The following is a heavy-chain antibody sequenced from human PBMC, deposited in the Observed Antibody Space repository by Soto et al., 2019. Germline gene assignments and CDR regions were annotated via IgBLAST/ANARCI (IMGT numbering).Heavy chain of an antibody. CDR1: GYTFTSYY. CDR3: ASAPLPIYGDYEEDDAFDI. V-gene: IGHV1-46*03. CDR2: INPSGGST. J-gene: IGHJ3*02. Sequence: GASVKVSCKASGYTFTSYYMHWVRQAPGQGLEWMGIINPSGGSTSYAQKFQGRVTMTRDTSTSTVYMELSSLRSEDTAVYYCASAPLPIYGDYEEDDAFDIWGQGTTVTVSS. D-gene: IGHD4-17*01.